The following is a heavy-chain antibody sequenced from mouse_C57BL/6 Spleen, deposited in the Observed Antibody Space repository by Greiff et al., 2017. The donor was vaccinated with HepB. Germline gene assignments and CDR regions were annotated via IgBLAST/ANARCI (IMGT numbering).Heavy chain of an antibody. CDR2: IDPSDSYT. Sequence: QVQLQQPGAELVMPGASVKLSCKASGYTFTSYWMHWVKQRHGQGLEWIGEIDPSDSYTNYNQKFKGKSTLTVDKSSSTAYMQLSSLTSEDSAVYYCARSYYSNYGGNFDYWGQGTTLTVSS. CDR1: GYTFTSYW. D-gene: IGHD2-5*01. CDR3: ARSYYSNYGGNFDY. J-gene: IGHJ2*01. V-gene: IGHV1-69*01.